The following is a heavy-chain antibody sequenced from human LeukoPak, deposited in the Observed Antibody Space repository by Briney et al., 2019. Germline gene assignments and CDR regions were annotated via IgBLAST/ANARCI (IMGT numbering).Heavy chain of an antibody. CDR2: NSGGSA. J-gene: IGHJ6*02. V-gene: IGHV3-23*01. Sequence: GGSLRLSCAASGFTFSTYGVYWVRQAPGKGLEWVSSNSGGSAYFADSVKGRFTISRDNSKNTLYLQMNSLRAEDTAVYYCVREARSRSGMDVWGQGTTVTVSS. CDR1: GFTFSTYG. CDR3: VREARSRSGMDV.